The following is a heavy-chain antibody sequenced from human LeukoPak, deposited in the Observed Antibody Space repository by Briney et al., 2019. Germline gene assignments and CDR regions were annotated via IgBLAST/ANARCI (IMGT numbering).Heavy chain of an antibody. CDR2: MYHTGTT. CDR1: GGSISSDSYY. V-gene: IGHV4-39*01. D-gene: IGHD3-9*01. Sequence: PSETLSLTSILSGGSISSDSYYWGWIRQPPGKGLEWIGYMYHTGTTYYNPSLRSRVTISVDRSKNQFSLKLSSVTAEDTAVYYCARHFGWVGGNVDYWGQGTQVTVSS. J-gene: IGHJ4*02. CDR3: ARHFGWVGGNVDY.